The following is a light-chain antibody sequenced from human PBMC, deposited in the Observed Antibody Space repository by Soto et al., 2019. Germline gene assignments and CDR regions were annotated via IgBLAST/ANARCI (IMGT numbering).Light chain of an antibody. J-gene: IGLJ3*02. CDR2: EGT. CDR3: CSYAGTRTFYWV. Sequence: QSALTQPASVSGSPGQSITISCTGTSSDVGSYNLVSWYQQHPGKAPKLMIYEGTKRPSGVSNRFSGSKSGNTASLTISGLQAEDEGDYYCCSYAGTRTFYWVFGGGTKLTVL. CDR1: SSDVGSYNL. V-gene: IGLV2-23*01.